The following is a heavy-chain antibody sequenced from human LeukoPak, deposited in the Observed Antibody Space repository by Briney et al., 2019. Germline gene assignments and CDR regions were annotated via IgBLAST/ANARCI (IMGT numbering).Heavy chain of an antibody. CDR3: AREGAGTDSFDY. V-gene: IGHV1-69*13. D-gene: IGHD3-10*01. Sequence: SVKVSCKASGGTFSSYAISWVRQAPGQGLEWMGGIIPIFGTANYAQRFQGRVTITADESTSTAYVELSSLRSEDTAVYYCAREGAGTDSFDYWGQGTLVTVSS. CDR1: GGTFSSYA. J-gene: IGHJ4*02. CDR2: IIPIFGTA.